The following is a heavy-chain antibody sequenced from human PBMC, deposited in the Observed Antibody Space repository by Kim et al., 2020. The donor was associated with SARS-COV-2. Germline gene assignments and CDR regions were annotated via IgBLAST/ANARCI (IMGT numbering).Heavy chain of an antibody. Sequence: GGSLRLSCAASGFTFSSYWMHWVRQAPGKGLVWVSHINNDGSDRNYADSVKGRFTISRDNAKNTLYLQMNSLRVEDTAVYYCARGDVWGTYRYPGLDYWGQGTLVAVSS. D-gene: IGHD3-16*02. CDR1: GFTFSSYW. CDR3: ARGDVWGTYRYPGLDY. CDR2: INNDGSDR. V-gene: IGHV3-74*01. J-gene: IGHJ4*02.